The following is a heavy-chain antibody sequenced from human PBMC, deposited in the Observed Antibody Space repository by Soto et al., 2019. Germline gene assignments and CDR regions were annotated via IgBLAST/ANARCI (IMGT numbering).Heavy chain of an antibody. J-gene: IGHJ4*02. CDR3: AKDQSGSAWYSTFY. D-gene: IGHD6-19*01. Sequence: QTGGSLRLSCAASGFTFSSYAMSWVRQAPGKGLEWVSAISGSGGSTYYADSVKGRFTISRDNSKNTLYLQMNSLRAEDTAVYYCAKDQSGSAWYSTFYWGQGTLVTVSS. V-gene: IGHV3-23*01. CDR2: ISGSGGST. CDR1: GFTFSSYA.